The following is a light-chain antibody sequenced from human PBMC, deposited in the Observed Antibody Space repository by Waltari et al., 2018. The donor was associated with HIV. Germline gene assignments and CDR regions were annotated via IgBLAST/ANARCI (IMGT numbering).Light chain of an antibody. J-gene: IGLJ3*02. CDR2: KDD. CDR1: SGRVASNY. V-gene: IGLV6-57*02. CDR3: QSFHGITAV. Sequence: NFMLTQPHSVSASPGKTVTISCTGSSGRVASNYVQWYQQRPGSAPTTVIYKDDQRPCGVPDRFSGSINSSSNSASLTISVLKTEDEADYYCQSFHGITAVFGGGTKLTVL.